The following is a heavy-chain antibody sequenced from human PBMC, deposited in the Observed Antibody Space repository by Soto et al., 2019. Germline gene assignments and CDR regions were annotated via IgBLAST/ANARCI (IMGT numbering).Heavy chain of an antibody. J-gene: IGHJ1*01. Sequence: QVQLVQSGAEVKKPGASVKVSCKASGYTFISYDINWVRQATGQGLEWMGWMNPNSGNTGYAQKFQGRVTMTRNTSISTAYMELSSLRSEDTAVYYCASPPTLAYCGGDCYEYFQHWGQGTLVTVSS. CDR1: GYTFISYD. D-gene: IGHD2-21*01. CDR2: MNPNSGNT. CDR3: ASPPTLAYCGGDCYEYFQH. V-gene: IGHV1-8*01.